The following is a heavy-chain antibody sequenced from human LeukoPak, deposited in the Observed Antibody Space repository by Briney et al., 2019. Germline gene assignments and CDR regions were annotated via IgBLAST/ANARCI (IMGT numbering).Heavy chain of an antibody. CDR1: GFTFSTYG. CDR2: ISYDGSDK. CDR3: ARDNKWELRPANDAFDI. D-gene: IGHD1-26*01. V-gene: IGHV3-30*03. Sequence: PGGSLRLSCAASGFTFSTYGIHWVRQAPGKGLEWEAVISYDGSDKYYTDSVKGRFTISRDNSKNTMSVQMNTLRPEDTAVYYCARDNKWELRPANDAFDIWGQGTMVTVSS. J-gene: IGHJ3*02.